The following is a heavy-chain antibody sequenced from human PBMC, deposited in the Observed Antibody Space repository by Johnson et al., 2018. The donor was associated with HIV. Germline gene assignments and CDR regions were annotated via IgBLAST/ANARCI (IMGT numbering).Heavy chain of an antibody. CDR2: MFRVGST. J-gene: IGHJ3*02. V-gene: IGHV3-66*01. Sequence: MLLVESGGGVVRPGGSLRLSCAASGFTVSDSFMNWVRLPPGKGLEWVSVMFRVGSTFHLYSVKGRFSISRDSSKNTLFLQMNNLRAEDTAVYYCAKDERAGQWLVLAFDIWGQGTMVTVSS. D-gene: IGHD6-19*01. CDR3: AKDERAGQWLVLAFDI. CDR1: GFTVSDSF.